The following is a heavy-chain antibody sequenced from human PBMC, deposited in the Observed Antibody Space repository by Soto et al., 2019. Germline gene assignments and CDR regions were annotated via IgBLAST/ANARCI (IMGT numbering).Heavy chain of an antibody. J-gene: IGHJ5*02. CDR2: IYFRGNT. CDR1: AGSITSSSYY. CDR3: ARPRSYCDNGVCYRGWFDP. D-gene: IGHD2-8*01. Sequence: QLQLQESGPGLVEPSETLSLTCTVSAGSITSSSYYWGWIRQPPGKGLEWIGNIYFRGNTYYNPSLKSRVTISLDASKNQFSLKLSAVTAADTAVYYCARPRSYCDNGVCYRGWFDPWGQGTLVIVSS. V-gene: IGHV4-39*01.